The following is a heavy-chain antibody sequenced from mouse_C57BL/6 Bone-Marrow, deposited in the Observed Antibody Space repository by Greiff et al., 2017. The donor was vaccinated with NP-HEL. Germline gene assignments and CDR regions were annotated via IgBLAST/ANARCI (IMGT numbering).Heavy chain of an antibody. V-gene: IGHV14-3*01. CDR1: GFTFKNTY. CDR2: IDPANGNT. J-gene: IGHJ4*01. D-gene: IGHD1-1*01. CDR3: AIGYYGSRYYYAMDY. Sequence: VQLQQPVAELVRPGASVKLSCTASGFTFKNTYMHWVKQRPEQGLEWIGRIDPANGNTKYAPKFQGKAPLTAATSSNPAYLQLSSLTSEDTAIDYCAIGYYGSRYYYAMDYWGQGTSVTVSS.